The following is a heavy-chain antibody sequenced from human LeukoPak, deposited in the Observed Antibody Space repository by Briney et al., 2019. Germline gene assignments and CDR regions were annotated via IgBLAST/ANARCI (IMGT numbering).Heavy chain of an antibody. Sequence: GGSLRLSCAASGFTFSSDAMRWVRQAPGKGREWVSGISGNGDKTYYAVSVKGRFTISRDNSKNTLYLQMNSLRAEDTAVYYCAKGREWELPLDYWGQGTLVTVSS. J-gene: IGHJ4*02. D-gene: IGHD1-26*01. V-gene: IGHV3-23*01. CDR3: AKGREWELPLDY. CDR2: ISGNGDKT. CDR1: GFTFSSDA.